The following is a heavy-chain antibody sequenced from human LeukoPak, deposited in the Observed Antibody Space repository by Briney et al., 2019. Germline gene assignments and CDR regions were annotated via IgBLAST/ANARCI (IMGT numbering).Heavy chain of an antibody. Sequence: PGGSLRLSCTASGFTFSNSVMHWVRQAPGKGLELGAFICYDGNHKYPADSVKGRFTISIDNAKSTLDLEMNSLRSEDMAVYYCARGSGSTYAAFAYSGQGTLVTASS. D-gene: IGHD3-3*01. V-gene: IGHV3-33*01. J-gene: IGHJ4*02. CDR1: GFTFSNSV. CDR3: ARGSGSTYAAFAY. CDR2: ICYDGNHK.